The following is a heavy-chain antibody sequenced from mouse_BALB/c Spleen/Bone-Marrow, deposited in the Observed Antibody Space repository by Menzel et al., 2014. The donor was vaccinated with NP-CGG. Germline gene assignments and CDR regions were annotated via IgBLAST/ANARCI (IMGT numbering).Heavy chain of an antibody. V-gene: IGHV3-1*02. J-gene: IGHJ2*01. D-gene: IGHD1-1*01. CDR3: VRETKVVADFDY. Sequence: EVKLQESGPDLVKPSQSLSLTCTVTGYSITSGYGWHWIRQFPGNKPEWMGYIHYSGNADYNPSLKSRISITRDTSKNQFFLQLNSVTTEDTATYYCVRETKVVADFDYWGQGTTLTVSS. CDR2: IHYSGNA. CDR1: GYSITSGYG.